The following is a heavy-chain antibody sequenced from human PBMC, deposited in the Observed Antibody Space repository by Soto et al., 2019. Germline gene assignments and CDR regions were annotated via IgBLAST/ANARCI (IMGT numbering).Heavy chain of an antibody. CDR3: AILQAAAGNNVITGDY. Sequence: EVQLVQSGAEVKKPGESLRISCKGSGYSFTSYWISWVRQMPGKGLEWMGRIDPSDSYTNYSPSFQGHVTISADKSIGTADLQWSNLKASDSAMYYFAILQAAAGNNVITGDYLWQRALVTIS. V-gene: IGHV5-10-1*01. D-gene: IGHD6-13*01. J-gene: IGHJ4*02. CDR2: IDPSDSYT. CDR1: GYSFTSYW.